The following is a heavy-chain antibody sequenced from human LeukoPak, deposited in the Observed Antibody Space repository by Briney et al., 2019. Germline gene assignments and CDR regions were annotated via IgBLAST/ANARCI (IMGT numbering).Heavy chain of an antibody. D-gene: IGHD4-17*01. CDR1: GYTFISYG. CDR2: ISTYNGNT. CDR3: ARTTTDGAGRPLFDY. V-gene: IGHV1-18*01. J-gene: IGHJ4*02. Sequence: ASVKVSCKASGYTFISYGISWVRQAPGQGLEWMGWISTYNGNTNYAQKLQGRVTMTTDTSTSTAYMELRGLRSDDTAVYYCARTTTDGAGRPLFDYWGQGTLVTVSS.